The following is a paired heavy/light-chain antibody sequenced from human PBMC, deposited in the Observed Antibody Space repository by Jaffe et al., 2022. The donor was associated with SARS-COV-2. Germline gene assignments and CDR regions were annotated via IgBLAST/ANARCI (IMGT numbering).Heavy chain of an antibody. Sequence: EVQLVESGGGLVQPGGSLRLSCAASGFIFTTHSFNWVRQAPGEGLEWIAYISASGGTIYYADSMKGRLTISRDNAMHSLYLQMNSLRAEDTAVYYCARDLYGGYGFDYWGQGTLVAVSS. D-gene: IGHD5-12*01. V-gene: IGHV3-48*01. CDR2: ISASGGTI. CDR3: ARDLYGGYGFDY. J-gene: IGHJ4*02. CDR1: GFIFTTHS.
Light chain of an antibody. CDR1: SSDVGTYNY. V-gene: IGLV2-14*01. CDR3: NSYTTSGTRV. J-gene: IGLJ3*02. Sequence: QSALTQPASVSGSPGQSITISCTGTSSDVGTYNYVSWYQQHPGKAPKLMIYDVSNRPSGVSDRFSGSKSGNTASLTISGLQVEDEAAYYCNSYTTSGTRVFGGGTKLTVL. CDR2: DVS.